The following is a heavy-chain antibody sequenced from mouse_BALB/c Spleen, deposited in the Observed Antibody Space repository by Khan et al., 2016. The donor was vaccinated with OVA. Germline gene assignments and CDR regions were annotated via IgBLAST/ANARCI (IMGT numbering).Heavy chain of an antibody. CDR1: GYSFTTYY. V-gene: IGHV1S135*01. D-gene: IGHD2-2*01. Sequence: LQQSGPELMKPGASVKISCKASGYSFTTYYIHWVLQSHGKSLDWIGYIDPFSGDTTYNQKFKGKATLTVDKSSSTAYIHLNNLTSEDSAVYYCTRHGYVACFTYWGQGTLVTVSA. CDR2: IDPFSGDT. CDR3: TRHGYVACFTY. J-gene: IGHJ3*01.